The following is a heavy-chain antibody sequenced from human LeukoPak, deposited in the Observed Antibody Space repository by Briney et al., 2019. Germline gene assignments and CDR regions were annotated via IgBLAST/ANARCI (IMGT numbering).Heavy chain of an antibody. CDR1: CGSISRGGYY. CDR2: IYYSGST. D-gene: IGHD5-12*01. J-gene: IGHJ4*02. CDR3: ARGRGYSGYGGIDY. V-gene: IGHV4-31*03. Sequence: SETLSLTCTVSCGSISRGGYYWSWIRQHPGKGLEWIGYIYYSGSTYYNPSLKSRVTISVDTSKNQFSLKLSSVTAADTAVYYCARGRGYSGYGGIDYWGQGTLVTVSS.